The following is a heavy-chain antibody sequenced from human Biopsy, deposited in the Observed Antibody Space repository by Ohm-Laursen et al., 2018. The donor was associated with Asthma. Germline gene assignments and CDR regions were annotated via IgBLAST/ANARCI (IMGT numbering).Heavy chain of an antibody. CDR2: LIPVLGTP. Sequence: SVKVSCKASGGTLDNYAISWVRHAPGQGLEWMGGLIPVLGTPDHAQMFEGRVTITADESTSTAYMELSSLSSEDTAVYYCARGYSGSDRIVYYYSGLEVWGQGTTVTVSS. J-gene: IGHJ6*02. CDR3: ARGYSGSDRIVYYYSGLEV. D-gene: IGHD5-12*01. CDR1: GGTLDNYA. V-gene: IGHV1-69*13.